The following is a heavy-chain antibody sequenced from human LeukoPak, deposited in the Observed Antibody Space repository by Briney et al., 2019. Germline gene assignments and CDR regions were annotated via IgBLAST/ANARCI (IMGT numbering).Heavy chain of an antibody. Sequence: VASVKVSCKASGYTFTGYYMHWVRQAPGQGLEWMGWINPNSGGTNYAQKFQGRVTMTRDTSISTAYMELSRLKSDDTAVYYCARKGTMVRGKFDPWGQGTLVTVSS. D-gene: IGHD3-10*01. CDR3: ARKGTMVRGKFDP. J-gene: IGHJ5*02. CDR2: INPNSGGT. CDR1: GYTFTGYY. V-gene: IGHV1-2*02.